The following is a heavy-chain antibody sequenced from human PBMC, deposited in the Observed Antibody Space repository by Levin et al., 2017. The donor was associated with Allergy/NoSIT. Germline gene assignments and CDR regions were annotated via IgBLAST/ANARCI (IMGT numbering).Heavy chain of an antibody. CDR3: AKVCCGGDCSPLCLPYYSYGMDV. D-gene: IGHD2-21*02. V-gene: IGHV3-23*01. J-gene: IGHJ6*02. CDR2: IRDSGGAT. Sequence: SCAASGFTFSNYAMTWVRQPPGKGLEWVSIIRDSGGATYYADSVKGRFTISRDNSKNTLYLQMNSLRAEDTAVYYCAKVCCGGDCSPLCLPYYSYGMDVWGQGTTVTVSS. CDR1: GFTFSNYA.